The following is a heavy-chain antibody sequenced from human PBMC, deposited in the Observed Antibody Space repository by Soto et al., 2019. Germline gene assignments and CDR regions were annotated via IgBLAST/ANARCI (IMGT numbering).Heavy chain of an antibody. J-gene: IGHJ4*02. CDR3: SQIRFWSGYRIDY. V-gene: IGHV2-26*01. CDR1: GFSLSNARMG. D-gene: IGHD3-3*01. CDR2: IFSNDEK. Sequence: SGPTLVNPTETLTLTCTVSGFSLSNARMGVSWIRQPPGKALEWLAHIFSNDEKSYSTSLKSRLTISKDTSKSQVVLTMTNMDPVDTATYYCSQIRFWSGYRIDYWGQGTLVTVSS.